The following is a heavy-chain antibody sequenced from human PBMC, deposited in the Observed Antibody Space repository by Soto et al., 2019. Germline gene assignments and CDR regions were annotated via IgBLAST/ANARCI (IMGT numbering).Heavy chain of an antibody. CDR3: ASLPATSDFDY. CDR2: IYHSGST. V-gene: IGHV4-39*07. J-gene: IGHJ4*02. CDR1: GGSLSSSSYY. D-gene: IGHD2-2*01. Sequence: SETLSLTCTVSGGSLSSSSYYWGWIRQPPGKGLEWIGEIYHSGSTNYNPSLKSRVTISVDKSKNQFSLKLSSVTAADTAVYYCASLPATSDFDYWGQGTLVTVSS.